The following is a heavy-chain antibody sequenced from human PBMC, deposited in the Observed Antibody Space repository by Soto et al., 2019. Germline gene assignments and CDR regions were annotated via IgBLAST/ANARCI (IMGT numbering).Heavy chain of an antibody. Sequence: GGSLRLSCAASGFTFNMYAMTWVRQAPGKGLEWVSGISGSGGSTYYADSVKGRFTISRDNSKNTLYLQMNSLRAEDTAVYYCAKRITTVNNKWFDPWGQGTLVTVSS. D-gene: IGHD4-17*01. V-gene: IGHV3-23*01. CDR2: ISGSGGST. CDR1: GFTFNMYA. J-gene: IGHJ5*02. CDR3: AKRITTVNNKWFDP.